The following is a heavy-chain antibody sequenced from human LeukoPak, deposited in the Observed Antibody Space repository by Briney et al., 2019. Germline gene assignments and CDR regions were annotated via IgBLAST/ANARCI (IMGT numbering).Heavy chain of an antibody. Sequence: GGSLRLSCAASGFTFSSYAMHWVRQAPGKGLEWVAVISYDGSNKYYADSVKGRFTISRDNSKNTLYLQMNSLRAEDTAVYYCAKVLYGSGRIDAFDIWGQGTMVTVSS. V-gene: IGHV3-30*07. CDR2: ISYDGSNK. D-gene: IGHD3-10*01. J-gene: IGHJ3*02. CDR3: AKVLYGSGRIDAFDI. CDR1: GFTFSSYA.